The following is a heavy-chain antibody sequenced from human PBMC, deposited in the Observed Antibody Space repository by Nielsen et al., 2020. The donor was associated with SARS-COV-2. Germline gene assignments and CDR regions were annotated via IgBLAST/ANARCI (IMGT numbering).Heavy chain of an antibody. CDR3: ASGIAARPSGYYGMDV. D-gene: IGHD6-6*01. J-gene: IGHJ6*02. Sequence: SETLSLTCAVYGGSFSGYYWSWIRQPPGKGLEWIGEINHSGSTNYNPSLKSRVTISVDTSKNQFSLKLSSVTAADTAVYYCASGIAARPSGYYGMDVWGQGTTVTVSS. V-gene: IGHV4-34*01. CDR2: INHSGST. CDR1: GGSFSGYY.